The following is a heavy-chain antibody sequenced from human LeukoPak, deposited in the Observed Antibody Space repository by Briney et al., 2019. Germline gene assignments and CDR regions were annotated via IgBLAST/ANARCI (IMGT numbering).Heavy chain of an antibody. CDR3: ARVGGGRFLEWLLPQYYYYGMDV. CDR2: IYYSGST. CDR1: GGSISSYY. V-gene: IGHV4-59*01. D-gene: IGHD3-3*01. Sequence: PSETLSLTCTVSGGSISSYYWSWIRQPPGKGLEWIGDIYYSGSTNYNPSLKSRVTISVDTSKNQFSLKLSSVTAADTAVYYCARVGGGRFLEWLLPQYYYYGMDVWGQGTTVTVSS. J-gene: IGHJ6*02.